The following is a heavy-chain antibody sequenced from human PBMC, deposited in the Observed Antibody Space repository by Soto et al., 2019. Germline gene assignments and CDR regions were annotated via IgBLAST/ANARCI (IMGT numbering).Heavy chain of an antibody. V-gene: IGHV3-49*04. D-gene: IGHD3-10*01. CDR2: IRSEAYGGTR. Sequence: GGSLRLSCTTSGFTLGAYAVSWVRQAPGKGLEWVGFIRSEAYGGTREYAASVKGRLTISRDDSKSITYLRMNSLKTEDTAVYYCTRTDYYYNSGSYYPFDFWGQGTLVTVSS. J-gene: IGHJ4*02. CDR3: TRTDYYYNSGSYYPFDF. CDR1: GFTLGAYA.